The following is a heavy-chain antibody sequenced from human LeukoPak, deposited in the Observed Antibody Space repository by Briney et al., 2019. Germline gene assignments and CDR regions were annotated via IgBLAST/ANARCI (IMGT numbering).Heavy chain of an antibody. CDR2: ISSSSSTI. CDR3: ARGEWELLISDNWFDP. D-gene: IGHD1-26*01. V-gene: IGHV3-48*04. J-gene: IGHJ5*02. Sequence: GGSLRLSCAASGFTFSSYSMNWVRQAPGKGLEWVSYISSSSSTIYYADSVKGRFTISRDNAKNSLYLQMNSLRAEDTAVYYCARGEWELLISDNWFDPWGQGTLVTVSS. CDR1: GFTFSSYS.